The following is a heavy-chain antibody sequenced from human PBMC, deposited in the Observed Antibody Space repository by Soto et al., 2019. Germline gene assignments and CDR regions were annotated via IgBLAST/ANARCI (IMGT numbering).Heavy chain of an antibody. V-gene: IGHV4-61*01. CDR3: PNCASRRGFDY. CDR2: VSSNGGS. J-gene: IGHJ4*02. Sequence: SETLSLTCTVSGASVSTDTSYWSWIRQPPGKGLEWIGSVSSNGGSNYNPSLKGRVNISPDTTKNQFALNLTSVTTADTAMYFCPNCASRRGFDYWGRGILVTVSS. CDR1: GASVSTDTSY. D-gene: IGHD2-21*01.